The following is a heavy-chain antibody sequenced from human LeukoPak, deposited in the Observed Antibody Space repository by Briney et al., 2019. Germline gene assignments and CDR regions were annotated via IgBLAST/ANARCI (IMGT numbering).Heavy chain of an antibody. CDR3: ARRMGGELVAFDI. V-gene: IGHV3-48*02. J-gene: IGHJ3*02. CDR2: ISSSSTTI. D-gene: IGHD1-7*01. Sequence: GGSLRLPCAASGFTFSSYSMNWVRQAPGKGLEWVSYISSSSTTIYFADSVKGRFTISRDNAKNSLYLQMNSLRDEDTAVYYCARRMGGELVAFDIWGQGTMVTVSS. CDR1: GFTFSSYS.